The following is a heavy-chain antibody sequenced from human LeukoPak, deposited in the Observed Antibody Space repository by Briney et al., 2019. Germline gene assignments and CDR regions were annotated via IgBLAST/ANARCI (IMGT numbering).Heavy chain of an antibody. Sequence: GESLKISCKGSGYSFTTYWIGWVRQMPGKGLEWMGIIYPGDSDTRYSPSFQGQITISADKSINTAYLQWNSLRASDIAMYYCARRLTTEETFDYWGQGTLVTVSS. V-gene: IGHV5-51*01. D-gene: IGHD1-1*01. CDR3: ARRLTTEETFDY. CDR1: GYSFTTYW. J-gene: IGHJ4*02. CDR2: IYPGDSDT.